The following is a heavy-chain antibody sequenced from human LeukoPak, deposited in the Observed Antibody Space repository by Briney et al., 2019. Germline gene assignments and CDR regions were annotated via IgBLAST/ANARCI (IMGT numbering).Heavy chain of an antibody. D-gene: IGHD5-24*01. J-gene: IGHJ4*02. CDR3: AREMATGPFDY. CDR1: GFTVSSNY. Sequence: GGSLRLSCAASGFTVSSNYMNWVRQAPGKGLEWVSSISSSSSYIYYADSVKGRFTISRDNAKNSLYLQMNSLRAEDTAVYYCAREMATGPFDYWGQGTLVTVSS. CDR2: ISSSSSYI. V-gene: IGHV3-21*01.